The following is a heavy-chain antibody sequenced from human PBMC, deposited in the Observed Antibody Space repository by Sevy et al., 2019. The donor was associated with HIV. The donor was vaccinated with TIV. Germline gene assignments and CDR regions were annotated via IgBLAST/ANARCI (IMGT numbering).Heavy chain of an antibody. V-gene: IGHV4-61*01. Sequence: SETLSLTCTVSGGSVSSGSFYWSWIRQPPGKGLEWIGYIFYSGSTNYNPSLTSRVTISVDTSKNQFSLKLRSVTAADTAMYYCAVSYYYDRSGYYSFDYWGQGTLVTVSS. D-gene: IGHD3-22*01. CDR3: AVSYYYDRSGYYSFDY. CDR1: GGSVSSGSFY. CDR2: IFYSGST. J-gene: IGHJ4*02.